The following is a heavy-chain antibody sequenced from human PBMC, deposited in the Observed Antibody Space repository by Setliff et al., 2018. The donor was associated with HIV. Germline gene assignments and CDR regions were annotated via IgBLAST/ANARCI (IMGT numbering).Heavy chain of an antibody. Sequence: SLRLSCAASGFTFSTSGMNWVRQAPGKGLEWVSSISSRGGSVYYADSVRGRFTISRDNANNLLYLQMNSLRAEDTALYYCAKDWVKGRDIAQAVDAFDIWSQGTMVTVSS. CDR1: GFTFSTSG. V-gene: IGHV3-21*04. D-gene: IGHD6-13*01. J-gene: IGHJ3*02. CDR2: ISSRGGSV. CDR3: AKDWVKGRDIAQAVDAFDI.